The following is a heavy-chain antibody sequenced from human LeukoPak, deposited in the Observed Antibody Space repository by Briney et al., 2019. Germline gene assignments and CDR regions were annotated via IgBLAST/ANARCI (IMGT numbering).Heavy chain of an antibody. CDR1: GYTFTSYA. CDR2: INAGNGNT. CDR3: ARWTGYGYDY. J-gene: IGHJ4*02. D-gene: IGHD5-12*01. Sequence: GASVKVSCKASGYTFTSYAMHWVRQTPGQRLEWMGWINAGNGNTKYSQEFQGRVTITRDTSASTAYMELSSLRSEDMAVYYCARWTGYGYDYWGQGTLVTVSP. V-gene: IGHV1-3*03.